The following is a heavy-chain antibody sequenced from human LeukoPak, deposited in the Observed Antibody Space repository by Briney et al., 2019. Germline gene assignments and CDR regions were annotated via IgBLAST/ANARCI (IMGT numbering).Heavy chain of an antibody. CDR2: ISGSGGST. CDR3: ARDSIFWRYGMDV. CDR1: GFTFSSYA. J-gene: IGHJ6*02. Sequence: PGGSLRLSCAASGFTFSSYAMSWVRQAPGKGLEWVSAISGSGGSTYYADSVKGRFTISRDNSKNTLYLQMNSLRAEDTAVYYCARDSIFWRYGMDVWGQGTTVTVSS. D-gene: IGHD3-3*02. V-gene: IGHV3-23*01.